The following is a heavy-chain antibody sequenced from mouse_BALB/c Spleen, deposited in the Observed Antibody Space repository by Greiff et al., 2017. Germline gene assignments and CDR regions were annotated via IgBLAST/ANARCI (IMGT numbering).Heavy chain of an antibody. D-gene: IGHD2-4*01. CDR3: ASTMIKFAY. Sequence: VQLKESGAELVKPGASVKLSCTASGFNIKDTYMHWVKQRPEQGLEWIGRIDPANGNTKYDPKFQGKATITADTSSNTAYLQLSSLTSEDTAVYYCASTMIKFAYWGQGTLVTVSA. CDR1: GFNIKDTY. V-gene: IGHV14-3*02. J-gene: IGHJ3*01. CDR2: IDPANGNT.